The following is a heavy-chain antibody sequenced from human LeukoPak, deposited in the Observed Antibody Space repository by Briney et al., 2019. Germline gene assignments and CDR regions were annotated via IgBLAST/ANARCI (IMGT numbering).Heavy chain of an antibody. D-gene: IGHD3-3*01. CDR2: INPNSGGT. J-gene: IGHJ6*03. CDR3: ARDYGRPVLEWLLYYYYYMDV. V-gene: IGHV1-2*02. Sequence: GASVKVSCKTSGYTFTSYGISWLRQAPGQGLEWMGWINPNSGGTNYAQKFQGRVTMTRDTSISTAYMELRRLRSDDTAVYYCARDYGRPVLEWLLYYYYYMDVWGKGTPVTVSS. CDR1: GYTFTSYG.